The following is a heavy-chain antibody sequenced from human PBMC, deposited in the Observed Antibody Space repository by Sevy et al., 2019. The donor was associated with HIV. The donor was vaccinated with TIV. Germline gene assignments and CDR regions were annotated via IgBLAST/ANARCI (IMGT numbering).Heavy chain of an antibody. Sequence: SDTLSLTCTVSAGSISSSSYYWGWIRQPPGKGLEWIGSIYYSGRTYYNPSLKSRVTISVDTSKNQFSLKLSSVTAADTAVYYCARGMGATRYYFDYWGQGTLVTVSS. CDR1: AGSISSSSYY. CDR3: ARGMGATRYYFDY. D-gene: IGHD1-26*01. CDR2: IYYSGRT. J-gene: IGHJ4*02. V-gene: IGHV4-39*01.